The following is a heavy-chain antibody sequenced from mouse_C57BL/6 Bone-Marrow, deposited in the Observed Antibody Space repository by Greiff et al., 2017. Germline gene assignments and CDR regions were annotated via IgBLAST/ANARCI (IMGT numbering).Heavy chain of an antibody. J-gene: IGHJ4*01. CDR2: IYPSDSET. CDR3: ASFYDYDGGYAMDY. CDR1: GYTFTSYC. Sequence: QVQLQQPGAELVRPGSSVKLSCKASGYTFTSYCMDWVKQRPGQGLEWIGNIYPSDSETHYNQQFKDKATLTVDTSSSTAYMQLSSLTSEDSAVYYCASFYDYDGGYAMDYWGQGTSVTVSS. D-gene: IGHD2-4*01. V-gene: IGHV1-61*01.